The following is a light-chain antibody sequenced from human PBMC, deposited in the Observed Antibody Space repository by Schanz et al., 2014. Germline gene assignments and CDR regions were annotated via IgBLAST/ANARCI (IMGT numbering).Light chain of an antibody. J-gene: IGLJ3*02. CDR1: RSDVGAYNY. CDR3: CSYAGSYILV. V-gene: IGLV2-11*01. CDR2: DVS. Sequence: QSALTQPASVSGSPGQSITISCTGTRSDVGAYNYVSWYQQYVGKAPKLLIYDVSDRPSGVPDRFSGSKSGNTASLTISGLQAEDEADYYCCSYAGSYILVFGGGTKLTVL.